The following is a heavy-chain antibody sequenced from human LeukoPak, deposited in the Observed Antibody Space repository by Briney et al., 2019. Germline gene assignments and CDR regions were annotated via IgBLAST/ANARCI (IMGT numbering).Heavy chain of an antibody. J-gene: IGHJ4*02. CDR1: GFTSSNYW. V-gene: IGHV3-7*01. D-gene: IGHD6-19*01. Sequence: QPGGSLRISCAASGFTSSNYWMSWVRQAPGKGLEGVANIKQDGSEKYYVDSVKGRFTISRDNAKNSLYLQMNSLRAEDTAVYYCARDRGSSGWYEFDYWGQGTLVTVSS. CDR3: ARDRGSSGWYEFDY. CDR2: IKQDGSEK.